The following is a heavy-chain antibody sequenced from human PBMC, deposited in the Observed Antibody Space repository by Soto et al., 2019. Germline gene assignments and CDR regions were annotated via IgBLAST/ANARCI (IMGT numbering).Heavy chain of an antibody. J-gene: IGHJ5*02. D-gene: IGHD2-21*01. CDR3: ARGHIAPLRFDP. V-gene: IGHV4-30-4*01. Sequence: QVQLQESGPGLVKPSQTLSLTCTVSGDSISSGNYYWSWIRQPPGKGLEWIGYIYSSGSINYNPSLKSRVTISVDTSKNHFSLNLSSVTAADTALYYCARGHIAPLRFDPWGQGTLITVSS. CDR1: GDSISSGNYY. CDR2: IYSSGSI.